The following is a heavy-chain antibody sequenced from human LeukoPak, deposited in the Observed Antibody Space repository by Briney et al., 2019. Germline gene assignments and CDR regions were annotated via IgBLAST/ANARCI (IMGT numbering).Heavy chain of an antibody. V-gene: IGHV4-4*07. CDR1: GGSISSYY. D-gene: IGHD3-3*01. CDR3: ARHLALHYDFWSGYPPDY. Sequence: SETLSLTCTVSGGSISSYYWSWIRQPAGKGLEWIGRIYTSGSTNYNPSLKSRVTMSVDTSKNQFSLKLSSVTAADTAVYYCARHLALHYDFWSGYPPDYWGQGTLVTVSS. J-gene: IGHJ4*02. CDR2: IYTSGST.